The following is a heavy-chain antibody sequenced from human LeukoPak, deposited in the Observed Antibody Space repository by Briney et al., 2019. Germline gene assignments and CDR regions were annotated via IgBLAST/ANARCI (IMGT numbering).Heavy chain of an antibody. V-gene: IGHV1-69*04. CDR3: ARARGEWGASAY. D-gene: IGHD3-16*01. Sequence: SVKVSRKASGGIFINNSISWVRQAPGQGLEWMGRIIPIFDRAYYAQKFQGRVTISADKSTSTAYMELSSLRSDDTAVYYCARARGEWGASAYWGQGTLVTVSS. J-gene: IGHJ4*02. CDR2: IIPIFDRA. CDR1: GGIFINNS.